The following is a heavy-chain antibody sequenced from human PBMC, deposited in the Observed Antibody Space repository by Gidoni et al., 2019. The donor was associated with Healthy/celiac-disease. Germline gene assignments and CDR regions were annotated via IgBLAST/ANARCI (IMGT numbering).Heavy chain of an antibody. CDR3: ARGRHSSGWFRTRWAFDY. J-gene: IGHJ4*02. Sequence: QVQLQQWGAGLLKPSETLSLTCAVYGGSFSGYYWSWIRQPPGKGLEWIGEINHSGSTNYNPSLKSRVTISVDTSKNQFSLKLSSVTAADTAVYYCARGRHSSGWFRTRWAFDYWGQGTLVTVSS. CDR1: GGSFSGYY. V-gene: IGHV4-34*01. CDR2: INHSGST. D-gene: IGHD6-19*01.